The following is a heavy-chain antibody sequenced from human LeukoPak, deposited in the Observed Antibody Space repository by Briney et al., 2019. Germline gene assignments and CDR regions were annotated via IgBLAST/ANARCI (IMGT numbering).Heavy chain of an antibody. D-gene: IGHD4-17*01. J-gene: IGHJ4*02. CDR2: INHSGST. CDR1: GGSFSGYY. CDR3: ARVQYGDYVGY. V-gene: IGHV4-34*01. Sequence: SETLSLTCAVYGGSFSGYYWSWIRQPPGKGLEWIGEINHSGSTNYNPSLKSRVTISVDTSKNQFSLKLSSVTAADTATYYCARVQYGDYVGYWGQGTLVTVSS.